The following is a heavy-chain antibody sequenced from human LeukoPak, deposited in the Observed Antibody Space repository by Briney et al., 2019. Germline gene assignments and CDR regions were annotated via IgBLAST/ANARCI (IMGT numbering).Heavy chain of an antibody. Sequence: SETLSLTCTVSGGSISSYYWSWIRQPPGKGLEWIGYIYYSGSTNYNPSPKSRVTISVDTSKNQFSLKLSSVTAADTAVYYCARRGQARGYNYFDYWGQGTLVTVSS. CDR1: GGSISSYY. V-gene: IGHV4-59*08. D-gene: IGHD3-10*01. J-gene: IGHJ4*02. CDR3: ARRGQARGYNYFDY. CDR2: IYYSGST.